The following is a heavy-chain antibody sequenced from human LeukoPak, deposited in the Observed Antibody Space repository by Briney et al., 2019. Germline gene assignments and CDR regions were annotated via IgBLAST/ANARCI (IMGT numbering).Heavy chain of an antibody. CDR1: GASITSYY. CDR3: ARFGSGWWYNDY. V-gene: IGHV4-59*01. Sequence: SETLSLTCAVSGASITSYYWTWIRQPPGKGLEWIGYIYHTGNIKYNPSLNSRVTISIDTSKNQFSLKLSSATAADTAVYYCARFGSGWWYNDYWGQGTLVTVSS. CDR2: IYHTGNI. J-gene: IGHJ4*02. D-gene: IGHD6-19*01.